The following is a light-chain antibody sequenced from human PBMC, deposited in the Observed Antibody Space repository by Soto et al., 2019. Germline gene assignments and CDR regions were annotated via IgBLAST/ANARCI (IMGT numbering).Light chain of an antibody. Sequence: EIVLTQSPGTLSLSPGERATLSCRASQSVRSGDLTWYQQKPGQPPSLLLYDATNRATGIPDRFGGSGSGTDFTLPISRLEPEDFAVYYCQQYSRSVFTFGPGTKLEIK. CDR1: QSVRSGD. V-gene: IGKV3-20*01. J-gene: IGKJ2*01. CDR3: QQYSRSVFT. CDR2: DAT.